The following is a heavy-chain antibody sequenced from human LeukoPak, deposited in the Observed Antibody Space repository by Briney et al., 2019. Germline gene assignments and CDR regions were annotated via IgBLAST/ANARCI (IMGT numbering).Heavy chain of an antibody. CDR3: ARDRGTYYYDSSGYQDGFDI. J-gene: IGHJ3*02. Sequence: SCKASGYTFTGYYMHWVRQAPGKGLEWVALISYDGSNKFYADSVKGRFTISRDNSENTLYLQMNSLRAEDTAVYYCARDRGTYYYDSSGYQDGFDIWGQGTMVTVSS. CDR1: GYTFTGYY. V-gene: IGHV3-30-3*01. D-gene: IGHD3-22*01. CDR2: ISYDGSNK.